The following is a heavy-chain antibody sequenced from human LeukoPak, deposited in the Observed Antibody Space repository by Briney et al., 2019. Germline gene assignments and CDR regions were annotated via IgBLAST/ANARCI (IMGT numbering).Heavy chain of an antibody. CDR2: ISAYNGNT. CDR3: ARAIPESGYRYYYYYGMDV. Sequence: GASVKVSCKASGYTFTSYGISWVRQAPGQGLEWMGWISAYNGNTNYAQKLQGRVTMTTDTSTSTAYMELRSLRSDDTAVYYCARAIPESGYRYYYYYGMDVWGQGTTVTVSS. CDR1: GYTFTSYG. D-gene: IGHD3-3*01. J-gene: IGHJ6*02. V-gene: IGHV1-18*01.